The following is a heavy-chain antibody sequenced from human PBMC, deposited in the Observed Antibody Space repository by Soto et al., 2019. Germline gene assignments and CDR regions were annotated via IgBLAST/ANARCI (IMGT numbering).Heavy chain of an antibody. Sequence: ASAKRSCKSSGYTFTSYGISWLLQAPGQGLEWMGWISAYNGNTNYAQKLQGRVTMTTDTSTSTAYMELRSLRSDDTAVYYCARVDSGRYYTTRGYFDLWGRGTLVTVSS. V-gene: IGHV1-18*01. CDR2: ISAYNGNT. CDR1: GYTFTSYG. J-gene: IGHJ2*01. D-gene: IGHD1-26*01. CDR3: ARVDSGRYYTTRGYFDL.